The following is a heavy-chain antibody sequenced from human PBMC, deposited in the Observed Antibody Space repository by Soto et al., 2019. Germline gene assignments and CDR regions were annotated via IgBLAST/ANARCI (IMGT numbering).Heavy chain of an antibody. Sequence: ASVKVSCKASGYSFTTYTMHWVRQAPGQGLEWMGWINVGNGDTKYSQKFQGRVTITRDTSARTAYMDLSSLRSDDTAVYYCARAMVRSLGWTYMYYFDYWGQGTLVTVSS. J-gene: IGHJ4*02. D-gene: IGHD3-3*01. V-gene: IGHV1-3*01. CDR3: ARAMVRSLGWTYMYYFDY. CDR1: GYSFTTYT. CDR2: INVGNGDT.